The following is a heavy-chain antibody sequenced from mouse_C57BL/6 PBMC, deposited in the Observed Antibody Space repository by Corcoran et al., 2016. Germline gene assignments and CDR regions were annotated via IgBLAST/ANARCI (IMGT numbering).Heavy chain of an antibody. CDR2: IYPGSGNT. V-gene: IGHV1-76*01. CDR1: GYTFTDYY. CDR3: ARELLRYSWFAY. J-gene: IGHJ3*01. Sequence: QVQLKQSGAELVRPGASVKLSCKASGYTFTDYYINWVKQRPGQGLEWIARIYPGSGNTYYNEKFKGKATLTAEKSSSTAYMQLSSLTSEDSAVYFCARELLRYSWFAYWGQGTLVTVSA. D-gene: IGHD1-1*01.